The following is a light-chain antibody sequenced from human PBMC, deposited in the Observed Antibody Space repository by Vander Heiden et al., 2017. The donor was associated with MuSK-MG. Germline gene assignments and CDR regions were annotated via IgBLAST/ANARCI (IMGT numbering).Light chain of an antibody. J-gene: IGLJ3*02. CDR1: TTDVGKYDL. Sequence: QSALTQPASVSGSPGQSTTISCTGTTTDVGKYDLVSWYQQHPRQAPKLMIYEVSKRPSGVSTRFSGSKSGTTASPTISGLQADDDGDYYCCSYAGSAIRVFGGGTKLTVL. CDR3: CSYAGSAIRV. V-gene: IGLV2-23*02. CDR2: EVS.